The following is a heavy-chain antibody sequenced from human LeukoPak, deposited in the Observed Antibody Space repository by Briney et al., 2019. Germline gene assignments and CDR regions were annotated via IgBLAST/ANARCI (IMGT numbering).Heavy chain of an antibody. CDR1: GYFISSGYY. CDR3: ARAKSIITEVRGAVPGRFDF. Sequence: SETLSLTCAVSGYFISSGYYWGWIRQSPGKGLEWIGSAYHNGRTYYSPSLKSRVTISVDTSKNQVSLKLSSVTAADTAVYYCARAKSIITEVRGAVPGRFDFWGQGTLVTVSS. D-gene: IGHD3-10*01. V-gene: IGHV4-38-2*01. CDR2: AYHNGRT. J-gene: IGHJ4*02.